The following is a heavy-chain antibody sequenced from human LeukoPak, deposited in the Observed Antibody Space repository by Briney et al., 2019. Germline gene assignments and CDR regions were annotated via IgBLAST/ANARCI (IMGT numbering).Heavy chain of an antibody. CDR2: INPNSGGT. CDR3: ARDQGAYSGYDPQY. V-gene: IGHV1-2*06. CDR1: GYTFSDYY. D-gene: IGHD5-12*01. Sequence: ASVKVSCKTAGYTFSDYYIHWVRQAPGQGLEWMGRINPNSGGTNYAQKFQGRVTMTRDTSISTAYMELSRLRSDDTAVYYCARDQGAYSGYDPQYWGQETLVTVSS. J-gene: IGHJ4*02.